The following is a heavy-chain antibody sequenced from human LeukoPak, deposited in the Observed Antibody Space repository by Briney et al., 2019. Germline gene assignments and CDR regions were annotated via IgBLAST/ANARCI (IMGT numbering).Heavy chain of an antibody. CDR3: ARDLYVWGSYRDY. D-gene: IGHD3-16*02. J-gene: IGHJ4*02. CDR2: IKQDGSEK. CDR1: GFTFSSYW. V-gene: IGHV3-7*01. Sequence: QPGGPLRLSCAASGFTFSSYWMSWVRQAPGKGLEWVANIKQDGSEKYYVDSVKGRFTISRDNAKNSLYLQMNSLRAEDTAVYYCARDLYVWGSYRDYWGQGTLVTVSS.